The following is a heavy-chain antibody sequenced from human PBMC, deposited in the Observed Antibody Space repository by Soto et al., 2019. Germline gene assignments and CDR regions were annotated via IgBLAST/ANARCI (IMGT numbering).Heavy chain of an antibody. J-gene: IGHJ4*02. V-gene: IGHV4-34*01. D-gene: IGHD6-6*01. CDR2: INHSGST. Sequence: QVQLQQWGAGLLKPSETLSLTCAVYGGSFSGYYWSWIRQPPGKGLEWIGEINHSGSTNYNPSLKNRVTISVDTSKNQFSLKLSSVTAADTAVYYCARFGGGSSVSQGYYFDYWGQGTLVTVSS. CDR3: ARFGGGSSVSQGYYFDY. CDR1: GGSFSGYY.